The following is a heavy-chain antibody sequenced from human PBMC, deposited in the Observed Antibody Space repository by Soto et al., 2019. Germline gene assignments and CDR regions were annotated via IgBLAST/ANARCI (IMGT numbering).Heavy chain of an antibody. J-gene: IGHJ3*02. D-gene: IGHD3-9*01. CDR1: GYTLTELF. CDR3: ATDLTFGSTSAFDI. V-gene: IGHV1-24*01. Sequence: ASVKVSCKVSGYTLTELFMHWVRQAPGKGLEWMGGFDPEDGETIYAQKFQGRVTMTEDTSTDTAYMELSSLRSEDTAVYYCATDLTFGSTSAFDIWGQGTMVTVSS. CDR2: FDPEDGET.